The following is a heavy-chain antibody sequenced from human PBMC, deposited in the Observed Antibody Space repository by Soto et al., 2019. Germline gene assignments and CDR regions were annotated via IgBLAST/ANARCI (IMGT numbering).Heavy chain of an antibody. D-gene: IGHD6-19*01. V-gene: IGHV1-46*03. CDR1: GYTFISYL. CDR2: INPNGGST. Sequence: QVQLVQSGAEVKKPGASVKVSCKASGYTFISYLIHWMRQAPGQGLEWMGIINPNGGSTNYARKFQGRVTMTRDTSTSTVYMELSRLRSEDTAMYYCYRGSCPQLDYWGQGTLVTVSS. CDR3: YRGSCPQLDY. J-gene: IGHJ4*02.